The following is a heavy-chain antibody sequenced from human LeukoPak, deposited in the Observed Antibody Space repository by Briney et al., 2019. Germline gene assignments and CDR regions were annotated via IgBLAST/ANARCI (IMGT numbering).Heavy chain of an antibody. D-gene: IGHD6-19*01. CDR3: AKDLGQWLDKGFDP. CDR1: GFTFSSYG. V-gene: IGHV3-30*02. J-gene: IGHJ5*02. Sequence: GGSLRLPCAASGFTFSSYGMHWVRQAPGKGLEWVAFIRYDGSNKYYADSVKGRFTISRDNSKNTLYLQMNSLRAEDTAVYYCAKDLGQWLDKGFDPWGQGTLVTVSS. CDR2: IRYDGSNK.